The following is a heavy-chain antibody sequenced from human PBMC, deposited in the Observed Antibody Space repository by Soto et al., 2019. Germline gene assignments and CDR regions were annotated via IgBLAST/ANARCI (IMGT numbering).Heavy chain of an antibody. CDR3: QGSCSSTSCYLGWYGMDV. CDR1: GGSISSGGYY. Sequence: TLSLTCTVSGGSISSGGYYWSWIRQHPGKGLEWIGYIYYSGSTYYNPSLKSRGTISVDTSKNQFSLKLSSVTAADTAVYYCQGSCSSTSCYLGWYGMDVWGQGTTVTVSS. V-gene: IGHV4-31*03. J-gene: IGHJ6*02. D-gene: IGHD2-2*01. CDR2: IYYSGST.